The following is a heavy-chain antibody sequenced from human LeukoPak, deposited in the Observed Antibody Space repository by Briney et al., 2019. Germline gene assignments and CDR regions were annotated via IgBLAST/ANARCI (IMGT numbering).Heavy chain of an antibody. CDR1: GYTFTSYG. J-gene: IGHJ4*02. Sequence: ASVKVSCKASGYTFTSYGISWLRQAPGQGLEWMGWISTYNGHTNYAQKLQGRVTMTTDTSTSTAYMELRSLRSDDTAVYYCARDRFILSYYYDSSGYWGQGTLVTVSS. CDR2: ISTYNGHT. D-gene: IGHD3-22*01. CDR3: ARDRFILSYYYDSSGY. V-gene: IGHV1-18*01.